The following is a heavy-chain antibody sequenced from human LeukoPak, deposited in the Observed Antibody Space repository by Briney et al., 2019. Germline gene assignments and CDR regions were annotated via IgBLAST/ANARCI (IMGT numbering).Heavy chain of an antibody. CDR3: ARQGPLRFSYYFDY. D-gene: IGHD5-12*01. CDR2: ISAYNGNT. CDR1: GYTFTSYG. Sequence: AXVKVSCKAXGYTFTSYGISWVRQAPGQGLEWMGWISAYNGNTNYAQKLQGRVTMTTDTSTSTAYMELRSLRSDDTAVYYCARQGPLRFSYYFDYWGQGTLVTVSS. J-gene: IGHJ4*02. V-gene: IGHV1-18*01.